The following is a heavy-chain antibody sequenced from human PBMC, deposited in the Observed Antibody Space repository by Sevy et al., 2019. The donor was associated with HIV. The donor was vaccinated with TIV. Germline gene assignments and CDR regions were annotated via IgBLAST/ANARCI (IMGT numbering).Heavy chain of an antibody. D-gene: IGHD2-21*02. CDR1: GFTFSDYY. CDR2: ISSSGSTI. J-gene: IGHJ3*02. Sequence: GGSLRLSCAASGFTFSDYYMSWIRQAPGKGLEWVSYISSSGSTIYYADSVKGRFTISRDNAKNSLYLQMNSLRAEDKAEYYSAEDNPFYCGDCFVGEAFDNWGQGTMVTVSS. V-gene: IGHV3-11*01. CDR3: AEDNPFYCGDCFVGEAFDN.